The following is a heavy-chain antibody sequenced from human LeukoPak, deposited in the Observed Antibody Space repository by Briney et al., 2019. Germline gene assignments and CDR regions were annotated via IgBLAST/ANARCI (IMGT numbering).Heavy chain of an antibody. CDR1: GGSFSGYH. D-gene: IGHD2-2*01. CDR2: INHSGST. J-gene: IGHJ3*02. CDR3: ARGSGIVVVPAAIGLIWRRLGAFDI. V-gene: IGHV4-34*01. Sequence: SETLSLTCAVYGGSFSGYHWSWIRQPPGKGLEWTGEINHSGSTNYNPSLKSRVTISVDTSKNQFSLKLSSVTAADTAVYYCARGSGIVVVPAAIGLIWRRLGAFDIWGRGTMVTVSS.